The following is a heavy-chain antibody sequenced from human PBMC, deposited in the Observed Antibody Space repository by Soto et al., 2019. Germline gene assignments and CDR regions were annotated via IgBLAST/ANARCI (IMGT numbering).Heavy chain of an antibody. CDR2: IYYSGSN. Sequence: SETLSLTCTVSGGSISSSSYYWGWIRQPPGKGLEWIGSIYYSGSNYYNPSLKSRVTISVDTSKNQFSLKMSSVTAADTAVYYCARAKRYYYGMEVWGQGTTVTVS. CDR1: GGSISSSSYY. J-gene: IGHJ6*02. V-gene: IGHV4-39*01. CDR3: ARAKRYYYGMEV.